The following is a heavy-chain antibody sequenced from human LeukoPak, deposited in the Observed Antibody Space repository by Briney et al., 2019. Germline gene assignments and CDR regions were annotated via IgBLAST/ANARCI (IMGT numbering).Heavy chain of an antibody. CDR2: IYYSGST. V-gene: IGHV4-61*02. CDR1: GDSISSGYHY. Sequence: SSQTLSLTCTVSGDSISSGYHYWNWIRQPAGMGLEWIGRIYYSGSTNYNPSLKSRVTISVDTSKNQFSLNLSSVTAADTAVYYCASLYCTSSNCPNAFDYWSQGTLITVSS. D-gene: IGHD2-2*01. J-gene: IGHJ4*02. CDR3: ASLYCTSSNCPNAFDY.